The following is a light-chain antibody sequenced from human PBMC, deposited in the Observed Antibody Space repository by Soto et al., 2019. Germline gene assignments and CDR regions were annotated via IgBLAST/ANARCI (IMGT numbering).Light chain of an antibody. Sequence: EKVMTQSPATLSVSPGERATLSCRASQSVSSNLAWYQQKPGQAPRLLIYGASTRATGIPARFSGSGSGTEFTLTISSLQSEDFAAYYCQQYNYWPSLTFGGGTKVDIK. V-gene: IGKV3-15*01. CDR2: GAS. CDR1: QSVSSN. CDR3: QQYNYWPSLT. J-gene: IGKJ4*01.